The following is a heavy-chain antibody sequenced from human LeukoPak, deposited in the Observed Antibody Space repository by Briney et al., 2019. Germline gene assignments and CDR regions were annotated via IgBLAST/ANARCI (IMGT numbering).Heavy chain of an antibody. Sequence: GGSLRLSCAASGFTFSSYAMHWGRQAPGKGLEWGSVISYDGSNKYYADSVKGRFTISRDNSKNTLYLQMNSLSAADTAVSYCAKEEGPYGSGRYPEDYWGQGALVTVSS. CDR3: AKEEGPYGSGRYPEDY. J-gene: IGHJ4*02. D-gene: IGHD3-10*01. V-gene: IGHV3-30*18. CDR2: ISYDGSNK. CDR1: GFTFSSYA.